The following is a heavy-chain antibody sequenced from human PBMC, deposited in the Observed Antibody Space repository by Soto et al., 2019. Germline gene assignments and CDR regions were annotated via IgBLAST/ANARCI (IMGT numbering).Heavy chain of an antibody. CDR2: IYYSGST. D-gene: IGHD3-3*01. CDR1: GGSISSGGYY. J-gene: IGHJ6*03. CDR3: ARDGRGYYSTYYMDV. Sequence: QVQLQESGPGLVKPSQTLSLTCTVSGGSISSGGYYWSWIRQHPGKGLEWIGYIYYSGSTYYNPSLKSRVTISVDTSKNQFSLKLSSVTAADTAVYYCARDGRGYYSTYYMDVWGKGTTVTVSS. V-gene: IGHV4-31*03.